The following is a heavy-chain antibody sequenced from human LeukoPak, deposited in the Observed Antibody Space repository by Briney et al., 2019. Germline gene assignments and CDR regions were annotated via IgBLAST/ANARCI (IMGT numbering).Heavy chain of an antibody. V-gene: IGHV1-69*05. D-gene: IGHD2-2*02. CDR3: ARDSGGYCSSTSCYKFENWFDP. CDR2: IIPIFGTA. J-gene: IGHJ5*02. Sequence: ASVKVSCKASGGTFSSYAISWVRQAPGQGLEWMGGIIPIFGTANYAQKFQGRVTITTDESTSTAYMELSSLRSEDTAVYYCARDSGGYCSSTSCYKFENWFDPWGQGTLVTVSS. CDR1: GGTFSSYA.